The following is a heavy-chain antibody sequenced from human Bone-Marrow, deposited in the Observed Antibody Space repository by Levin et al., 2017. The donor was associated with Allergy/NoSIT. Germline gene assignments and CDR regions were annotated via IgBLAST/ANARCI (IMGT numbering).Heavy chain of an antibody. CDR1: GGSISSSSAY. J-gene: IGHJ4*02. V-gene: IGHV4-39*01. CDR3: ARRIVAMPTYYFDY. Sequence: SETLSLTCTVSGGSISSSSAYWSWIRRPPGKGLEWIGSIYYSGRTYYNPSLKSRVTISVDTSKNQFSLKLSSVTAADTAVYYGARRIVAMPTYYFDYWGQGTLVTVSS. CDR2: IYYSGRT. D-gene: IGHD5-12*01.